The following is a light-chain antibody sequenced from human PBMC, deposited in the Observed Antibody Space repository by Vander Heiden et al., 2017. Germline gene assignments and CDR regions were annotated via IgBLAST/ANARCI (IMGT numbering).Light chain of an antibody. CDR2: VNSDGSH. CDR3: QTWGTGIRV. Sequence: QPVLTQLPSASASLGASVKLTCTLSSGHSNYAIAWHQQQPEKGPRYLMKVNSDGSHNKGDGIPDRFSGSSSGAERYLTISSLQSEDEADYYCQTWGTGIRVFGGGTKLTVL. CDR1: SGHSNYA. J-gene: IGLJ3*02. V-gene: IGLV4-69*01.